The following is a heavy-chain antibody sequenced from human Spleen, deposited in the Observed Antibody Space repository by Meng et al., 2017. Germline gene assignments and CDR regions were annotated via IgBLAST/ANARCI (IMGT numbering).Heavy chain of an antibody. D-gene: IGHD4-11*01. J-gene: IGHJ4*02. CDR2: INHSGST. Sequence: APLQQGGAGLLKPSEPLSLTCVVSGGSFSDYYWSRIRQPPGKGLEWIGEINHSGSTNYNPSLESRATISVDTSQNNLSLKLSSVTAADSAVYYCARGPTTMAHDFDYWGQGTLVTVSS. V-gene: IGHV4-34*01. CDR1: GGSFSDYY. CDR3: ARGPTTMAHDFDY.